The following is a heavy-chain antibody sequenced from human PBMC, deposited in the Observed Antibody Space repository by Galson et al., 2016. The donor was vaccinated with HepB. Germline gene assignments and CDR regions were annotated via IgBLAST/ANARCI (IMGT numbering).Heavy chain of an antibody. Sequence: SETLSLTCTVSGGPLSSSSYYWGWIRQPPGKGLEWIGGIYYSGSTYYNPSLKTRVTISVDMSKNQFSLKLSSVTAADTAVYYCARHFSWSRGQWLVGGTSWFDPWGQGTLVTVSS. CDR2: IYYSGST. V-gene: IGHV4-39*01. D-gene: IGHD6-19*01. CDR1: GGPLSSSSYY. CDR3: ARHFSWSRGQWLVGGTSWFDP. J-gene: IGHJ5*02.